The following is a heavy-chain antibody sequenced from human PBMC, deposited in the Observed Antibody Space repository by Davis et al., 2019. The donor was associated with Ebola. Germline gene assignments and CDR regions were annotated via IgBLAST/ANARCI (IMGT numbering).Heavy chain of an antibody. CDR1: GYTFTSCG. CDR2: ISAYTCDT. CDR3: ASTTSMESTHFYYYALDV. Sequence: AASVKVSCKASGYTFTSCGISWVRQAPGQGLEWMGWISAYTCDTHYAQKFQGRVTMTTDTSTSTAYMELRSLRSDDTAVYFCASTTSMESTHFYYYALDVWGQGTTVTVSS. J-gene: IGHJ6*02. V-gene: IGHV1-18*01. D-gene: IGHD1-1*01.